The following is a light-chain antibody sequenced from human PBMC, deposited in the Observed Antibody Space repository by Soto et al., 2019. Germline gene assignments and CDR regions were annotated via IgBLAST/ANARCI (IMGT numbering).Light chain of an antibody. Sequence: QSALTQPPSASGSPGQSVTISCTGSSSVVGGYNYVSWYQQHPGKAPKLMIYEVSKRPSGVPDRLSGSKSGNTASLNVSGLQAEDEADYYCSSYGGINTVVFGGGAKVTV. CDR1: SSVVGGYNY. CDR3: SSYGGINTVV. CDR2: EVS. J-gene: IGLJ2*01. V-gene: IGLV2-8*01.